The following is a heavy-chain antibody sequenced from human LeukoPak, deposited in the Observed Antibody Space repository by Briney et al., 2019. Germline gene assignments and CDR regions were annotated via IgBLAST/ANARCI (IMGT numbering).Heavy chain of an antibody. CDR2: INHSGST. D-gene: IGHD1-26*01. CDR3: ARTLSRWDPFDY. V-gene: IGHV4-34*01. CDR1: GGSFSGYY. J-gene: IGHJ4*02. Sequence: KPSETLSLTCAVYGGSFSGYYWSWIRQPPGKGLEWIGEINHSGSTNYNPSLKSRVIISLDTSKNQFSLKLSSVTAADTAVYYCARTLSRWDPFDYWGQGTLVTVSS.